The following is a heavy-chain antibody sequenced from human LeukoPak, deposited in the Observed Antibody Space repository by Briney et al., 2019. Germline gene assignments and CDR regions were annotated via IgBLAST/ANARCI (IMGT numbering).Heavy chain of an antibody. J-gene: IGHJ4*02. CDR3: ARGSAAGNFFFDY. CDR1: GGSFSGYY. CDR2: INHSAST. D-gene: IGHD6-13*01. V-gene: IGHV4-34*01. Sequence: SETLSLTCAVYGGSFSGYYWSWIRQPPGKGLEWIGEINHSASTNYNPSLRSRVTILVDTSKNQLSLKLSSVTAADTAVYYCARGSAAGNFFFDYWGQGTLVTVSS.